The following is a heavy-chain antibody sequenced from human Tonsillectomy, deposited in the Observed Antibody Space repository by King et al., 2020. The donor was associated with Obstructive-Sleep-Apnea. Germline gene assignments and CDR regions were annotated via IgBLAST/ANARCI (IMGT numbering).Heavy chain of an antibody. CDR1: GFTFSSYS. V-gene: IGHV3-21*01. J-gene: IGHJ4*02. Sequence: VQLVESGGGLVKPGGSLRLSCAASGFTFSSYSMNWVRQAPEKGLEWVSSISSSSSYIYYADSVKGRFTISRDNAKNSLYLQMNSLTAEDTAVYYCAKANGSGSYWHWGQGTLVTVSS. CDR2: ISSSSSYI. CDR3: AKANGSGSYWH. D-gene: IGHD3-10*01.